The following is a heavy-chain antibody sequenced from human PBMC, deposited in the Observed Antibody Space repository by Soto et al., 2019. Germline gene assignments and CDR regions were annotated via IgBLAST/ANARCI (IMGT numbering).Heavy chain of an antibody. J-gene: IGHJ5*02. Sequence: SETLSLTCTVSGGSISSSSYYWGWIRQPPGKGLEWIGSIYYSGSTYYNPSLKSRVTISVDTSKNQFSLKLSSVTAADTAVYYCARRIYVTLRVTMYNWFDPWGQGTLVTVSS. V-gene: IGHV4-39*01. CDR2: IYYSGST. CDR1: GGSISSSSYY. D-gene: IGHD3-16*01. CDR3: ARRIYVTLRVTMYNWFDP.